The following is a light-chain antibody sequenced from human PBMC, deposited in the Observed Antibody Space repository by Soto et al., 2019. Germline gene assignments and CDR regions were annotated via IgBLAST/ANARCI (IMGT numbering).Light chain of an antibody. CDR1: QSITRW. CDR2: DAT. CDR3: QQSYTTPIT. J-gene: IGKJ5*01. Sequence: DIQMTQSPSTLSASVGDRVTITCRADQSITRWLAWFQQKPGKAPSLLIYDATNLQPGVPSRFTGSGSGTDFTLTISSLQPEDFATYFCQQSYTTPITFGQGTRLEIK. V-gene: IGKV1-39*01.